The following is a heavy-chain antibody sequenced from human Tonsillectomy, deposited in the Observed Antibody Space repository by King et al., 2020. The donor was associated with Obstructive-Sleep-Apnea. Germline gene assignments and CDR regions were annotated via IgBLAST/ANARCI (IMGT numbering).Heavy chain of an antibody. CDR3: ARGSIMFRGVEAPDDAFDI. D-gene: IGHD3-10*01. V-gene: IGHV1-2*02. J-gene: IGHJ3*02. Sequence: VQLVQSGAEVKKPGASVKVSCKASGYTFTGYYMHWVRQAPGQGLEWMGWINPNSGGTNYEQKFQGRVTMTRDTSISTAYMGLGRLRSDDTAVYYCARGSIMFRGVEAPDDAFDIWGQGTMVTVSS. CDR1: GYTFTGYY. CDR2: INPNSGGT.